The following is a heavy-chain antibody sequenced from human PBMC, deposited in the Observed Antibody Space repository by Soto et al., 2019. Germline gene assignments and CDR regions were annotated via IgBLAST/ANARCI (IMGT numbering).Heavy chain of an antibody. V-gene: IGHV4-31*03. Sequence: QVQLQESGPGLVKPSQTLSLTCTVSGGSISSGGYYWSWIRQHPGKGLEWIGYIYYSGSTYYNPSLKSRVTISVDTSKNQFSLKLSSVTAADTAVYYCARDRRYFDWLFPDEDYYYGMDVWGQGTTVTVSS. J-gene: IGHJ6*02. CDR3: ARDRRYFDWLFPDEDYYYGMDV. CDR2: IYYSGST. CDR1: GGSISSGGYY. D-gene: IGHD3-9*01.